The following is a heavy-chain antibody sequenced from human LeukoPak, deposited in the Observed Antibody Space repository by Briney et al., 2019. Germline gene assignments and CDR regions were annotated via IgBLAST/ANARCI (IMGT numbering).Heavy chain of an antibody. J-gene: IGHJ5*02. CDR1: GFTFSSYW. CDR2: INSDGSST. Sequence: GGSLRLSCAASGFTFSSYWMHWVRQAPGKGLVWVSRINSDGSSTSYEDSVKGRFTISRDNAKNTLYLQMNSLRAEDTAVYYCARDYYGSGTTRPHQFDPWGQGTLVTVSS. D-gene: IGHD3-10*01. V-gene: IGHV3-74*01. CDR3: ARDYYGSGTTRPHQFDP.